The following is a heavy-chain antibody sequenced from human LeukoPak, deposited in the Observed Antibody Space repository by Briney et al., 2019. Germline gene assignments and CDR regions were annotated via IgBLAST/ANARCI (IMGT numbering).Heavy chain of an antibody. CDR2: ISYSGST. Sequence: SETLSLTCTVSGGSISGYYWSWIRQPPGKGLEWIGHISYSGSTRYNSSLNSRVTISVDTSKNQFSLKLTSVTAANTAVYYCARFTGTYLAYWGQGILVTVSS. D-gene: IGHD2-8*02. J-gene: IGHJ4*02. CDR1: GGSISGYY. CDR3: ARFTGTYLAY. V-gene: IGHV4-59*01.